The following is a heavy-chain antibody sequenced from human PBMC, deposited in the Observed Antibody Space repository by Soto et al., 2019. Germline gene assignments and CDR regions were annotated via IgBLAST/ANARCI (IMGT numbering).Heavy chain of an antibody. CDR2: INDRGSN. J-gene: IGHJ4*02. V-gene: IGHV4-34*01. Sequence: SETLSLTCAVYGGAFSGYYWTCIRQPPGKGLEGIGEINDRGSNNYKPSLKSRVTMSVDTSKNQVYLKMNSVNAADTAVYYCARGRKLIPGTYLDHWGQGTLVTVSS. D-gene: IGHD1-20*01. CDR3: ARGRKLIPGTYLDH. CDR1: GGAFSGYY.